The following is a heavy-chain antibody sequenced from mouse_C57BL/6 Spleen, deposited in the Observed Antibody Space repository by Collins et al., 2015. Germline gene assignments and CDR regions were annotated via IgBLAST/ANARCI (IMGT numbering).Heavy chain of an antibody. J-gene: IGHJ4*01. CDR1: GYSITSGYA. Sequence: DVQLQESGPGLVKPSQSLSLTCTVTGYSITSGYAWNWIRQFPGNKLEWMGYISYSGSTSYNPSLKSRISITRDTSKNQFFLQLNSVTTEDTATYYCASYYGNYYAMDYWGQGTSVTVSS. CDR2: ISYSGST. D-gene: IGHD2-1*01. CDR3: ASYYGNYYAMDY. V-gene: IGHV3-2*02.